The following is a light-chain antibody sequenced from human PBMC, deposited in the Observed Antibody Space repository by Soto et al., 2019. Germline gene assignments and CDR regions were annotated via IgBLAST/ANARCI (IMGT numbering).Light chain of an antibody. J-gene: IGKJ2*02. CDR3: QQFDSVPCT. Sequence: IEMTQSPSALSASAGDRVTITCQASQDIKNYVIWYQQKPGRAPKLLIYDAASLGTGVSSRFSGSGSGTHFTLTISSLRPEDVATYYCQQFDSVPCTFGQGTKLEIK. CDR1: QDIKNY. CDR2: DAA. V-gene: IGKV1-33*01.